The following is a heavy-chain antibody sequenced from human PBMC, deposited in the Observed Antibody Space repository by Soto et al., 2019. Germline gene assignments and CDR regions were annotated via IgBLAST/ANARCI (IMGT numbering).Heavy chain of an antibody. CDR3: ARIKVVRGVIITDAFDI. CDR1: GFSLRANGMG. J-gene: IGHJ3*02. Sequence: QITLKESGRTLVKPTQTLTLICSFSGFSLRANGMGVAWIRQPPGKALECLARIYWDDDIRYSPSLQSRLTITKDTSRNQVVLTMTKMDPVDTGTYYCARIKVVRGVIITDAFDIWGQGTVVTVSS. D-gene: IGHD3-10*01. V-gene: IGHV2-5*02. CDR2: IYWDDDI.